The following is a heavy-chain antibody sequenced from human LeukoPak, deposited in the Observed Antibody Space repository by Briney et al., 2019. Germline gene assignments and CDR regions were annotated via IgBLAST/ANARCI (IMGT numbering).Heavy chain of an antibody. J-gene: IGHJ2*01. CDR3: ARDTSGWYFNL. Sequence: SETLSLTCTVSGGSISSYYWSWIRQFPGKGLEWIGYIHYSGSINYNPSLKSRVTMSIDTSKNQFSQNLTSVTAGDTAVYYCARDTSGWYFNLWGRGTLVTVSS. CDR1: GGSISSYY. V-gene: IGHV4-59*01. CDR2: IHYSGSI. D-gene: IGHD6-19*01.